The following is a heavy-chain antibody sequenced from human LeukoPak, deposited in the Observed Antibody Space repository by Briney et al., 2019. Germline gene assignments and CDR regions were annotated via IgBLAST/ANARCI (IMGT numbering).Heavy chain of an antibody. V-gene: IGHV3-23*01. CDR1: GFTVSSYV. J-gene: IGHJ3*01. D-gene: IGHD6-13*01. Sequence: GGSLRLSCAASGFTVSSYVMTWVRLAPGKGLEWVSAFSATDGSAQYAESVKGRFTISRDNSKNSLYLQMNSLRDEDTAVYYCAKARIAAAGTGAFDVWGQGTMVTVSS. CDR2: FSATDGSA. CDR3: AKARIAAAGTGAFDV.